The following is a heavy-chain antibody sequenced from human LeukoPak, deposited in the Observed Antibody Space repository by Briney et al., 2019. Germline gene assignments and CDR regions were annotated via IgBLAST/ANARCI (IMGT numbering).Heavy chain of an antibody. CDR1: GGTFSSYA. CDR3: ARGYDFWREFDP. Sequence: SVKVSCKASGGTFSSYAISWVRQAPGQGLEWMGGIIPIFGTANYAQKFQGRVTITADESTSTAYMELSSLRSEDTAVYYCARGYDFWREFDPWGQGTLVTVSS. J-gene: IGHJ5*02. CDR2: IIPIFGTA. D-gene: IGHD3-3*01. V-gene: IGHV1-69*13.